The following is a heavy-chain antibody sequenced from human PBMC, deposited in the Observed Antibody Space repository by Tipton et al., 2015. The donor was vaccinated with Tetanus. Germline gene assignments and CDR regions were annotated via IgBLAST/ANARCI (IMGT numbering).Heavy chain of an antibody. D-gene: IGHD3-16*02. Sequence: TLSLTCAVSGGSSSNSNWWSWVRQPPGKGLEWIGQIPHSGSTNYNPSLKSRVTISVDTSKNQFSLKLSSVTAADTAVYYCARDSSFGGVVVSDAFDFWGQGTMVTV. V-gene: IGHV4-4*02. J-gene: IGHJ3*01. CDR1: GGSSSNSNW. CDR3: ARDSSFGGVVVSDAFDF. CDR2: IPHSGST.